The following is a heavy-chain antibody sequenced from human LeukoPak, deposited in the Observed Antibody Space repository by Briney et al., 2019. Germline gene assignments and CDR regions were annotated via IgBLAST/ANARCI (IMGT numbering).Heavy chain of an antibody. J-gene: IGHJ3*01. CDR2: IYTSGST. D-gene: IGHD2-2*01. V-gene: IGHV4-61*02. CDR3: ARAQKYCSSTSCYFNAFDV. Sequence: SQTLSLTCTVSGGSISSGSHYWSWIRQPAGKGLEWIGRIYTSGSTNYNPSLKSRVTISVDTSKNQFSLKLSSVTAADTAVYYCARAQKYCSSTSCYFNAFDVWGQGTMVTVSS. CDR1: GGSISSGSHY.